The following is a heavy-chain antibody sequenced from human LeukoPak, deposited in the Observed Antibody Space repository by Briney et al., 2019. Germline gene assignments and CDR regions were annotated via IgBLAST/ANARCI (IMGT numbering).Heavy chain of an antibody. D-gene: IGHD2-2*01. Sequence: GGSLRPSCAASGFTFSSNWMHWVRQAPGKGLVWVSRINSDGRSTSYADSVKGRFTISRDNAKNTLYLQMNSLRAEDTAVYYCARDSLTPSSWFDPWGQGTLVTVSS. CDR3: ARDSLTPSSWFDP. CDR1: GFTFSSNW. V-gene: IGHV3-74*01. CDR2: INSDGRST. J-gene: IGHJ5*02.